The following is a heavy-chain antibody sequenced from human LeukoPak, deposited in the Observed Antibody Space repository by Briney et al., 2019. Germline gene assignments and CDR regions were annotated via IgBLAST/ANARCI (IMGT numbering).Heavy chain of an antibody. J-gene: IGHJ4*02. CDR1: GFAFSNYR. D-gene: IGHD4-17*01. Sequence: PGGSLRLSCAASGFAFSNYRMSWVRQAPGKGREWVAFIRYDGSNKYYADSVKCRFTISRDNSKNTLYLQMNSLRAEDTAVYYSAKGLTTVTTRGYWGQGTLVTVSS. CDR3: AKGLTTVTTRGY. CDR2: IRYDGSNK. V-gene: IGHV3-30*02.